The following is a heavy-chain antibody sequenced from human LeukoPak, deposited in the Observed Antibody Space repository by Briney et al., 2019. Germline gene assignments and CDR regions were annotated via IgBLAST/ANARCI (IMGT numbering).Heavy chain of an antibody. D-gene: IGHD2-2*01. CDR1: APTSSSYE. Sequence: SGRSLTLSCAPSAPTSSSYETDWVRHAPGGGRGWVSFTSGIGGTTYYADSLKGRFTISRDNAKNSLYLQMNSLRAEDTAVYYCARPLGRYCGSTSCPRNWFDPWGQGTLVTVSS. J-gene: IGHJ5*02. V-gene: IGHV3-48*03. CDR3: ARPLGRYCGSTSCPRNWFDP. CDR2: TSGIGGTT.